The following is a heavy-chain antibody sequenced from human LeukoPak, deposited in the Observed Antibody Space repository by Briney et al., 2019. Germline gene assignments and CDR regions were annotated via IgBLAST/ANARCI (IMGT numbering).Heavy chain of an antibody. CDR1: GGSISSYY. CDR3: ARELGGSGWYRVGGYFDY. J-gene: IGHJ4*02. CDR2: IYYSGST. Sequence: PSETLSLTCTVSGGSISSYYWSWIRQPPGKGLEWIGYIYYSGSTNYNPSLKSRVTISVDTSKNQFSLKLSSVTAADTAVYYCARELGGSGWYRVGGYFDYWGQGTLVTVSS. D-gene: IGHD6-19*01. V-gene: IGHV4-59*01.